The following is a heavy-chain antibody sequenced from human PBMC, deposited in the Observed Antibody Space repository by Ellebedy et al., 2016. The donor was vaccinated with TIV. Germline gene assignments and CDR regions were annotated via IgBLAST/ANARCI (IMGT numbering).Heavy chain of an antibody. V-gene: IGHV3-74*01. CDR2: TNHDGSRT. Sequence: PGGSLRLSCAASGFTFSNYWMHWVRQAPGKGLVWLSPTNHDGSRTSYADSVKDRFTTSSDTAQNTLYLQMSSLRADDTAVYYCVRVAHDTSGFYSSYWGQGTLVTVSS. D-gene: IGHD3-22*01. J-gene: IGHJ4*02. CDR1: GFTFSNYW. CDR3: VRVAHDTSGFYSSY.